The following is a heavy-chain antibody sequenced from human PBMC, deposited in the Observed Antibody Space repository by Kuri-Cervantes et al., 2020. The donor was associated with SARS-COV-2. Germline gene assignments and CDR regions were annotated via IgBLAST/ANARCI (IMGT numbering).Heavy chain of an antibody. V-gene: IGHV3-7*05. CDR1: GFTFSSHS. Sequence: GESLKISCPASGFTFSSHSMRWVRQAPGKGLEWVATINQDGSEKYYVDSVRGRFTISRDNAKNSLYLQMSTLRAEDTAVYYCARDASWALDLWGQGTLVTVSS. CDR2: INQDGSEK. D-gene: IGHD2-15*01. J-gene: IGHJ5*02. CDR3: ARDASWALDL.